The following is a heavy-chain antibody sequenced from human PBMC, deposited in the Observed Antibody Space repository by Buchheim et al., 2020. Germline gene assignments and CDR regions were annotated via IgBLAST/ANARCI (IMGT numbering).Heavy chain of an antibody. Sequence: EVQLVESGGGLVQPGGSLRLSCAASGFTFSAYSMNWVRQAPGKGLEWISYITSSSSNIQYADSVKGRFTISRDNAKKPLYLQMNSLRADDTSVYYCAFLTFKNFWREWGQRTL. J-gene: IGHJ4*02. V-gene: IGHV3-48*04. CDR3: AFLTFKNFWRE. D-gene: IGHD3-3*01. CDR2: ITSSSSNI. CDR1: GFTFSAYS.